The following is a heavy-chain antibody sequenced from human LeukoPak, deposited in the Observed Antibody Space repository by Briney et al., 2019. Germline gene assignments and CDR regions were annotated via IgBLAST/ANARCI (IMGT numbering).Heavy chain of an antibody. CDR1: GFTFSSYG. CDR3: AKDRDGYDSSEIDY. V-gene: IGHV3-33*06. Sequence: GRSLRLSCAASGFTFSSYGMHWVRQAPGKGLEWVAVIWYDGSNKYYADSVKGRFTISRDNSKNTLYLQMNSLRDEDTAVYYCAKDRDGYDSSEIDYWGQGTLVTVSS. J-gene: IGHJ4*02. D-gene: IGHD3-22*01. CDR2: IWYDGSNK.